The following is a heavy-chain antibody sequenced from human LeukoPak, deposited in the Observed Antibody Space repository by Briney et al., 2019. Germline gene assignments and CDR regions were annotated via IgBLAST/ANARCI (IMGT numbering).Heavy chain of an antibody. V-gene: IGHV4-39*01. CDR3: ARQPGGVTNYFDY. CDR1: GGSISSSSYY. D-gene: IGHD2-21*02. Sequence: PSETLSLTCTVSGGSISSSSYYWGWIRQPPGKGLEWIGSIYYSGSTYYNPSLKSRVTISVDSSRNQFSLKLSSVTAADTAVYYCARQPGGVTNYFDYWGQGTLVTVSS. J-gene: IGHJ4*02. CDR2: IYYSGST.